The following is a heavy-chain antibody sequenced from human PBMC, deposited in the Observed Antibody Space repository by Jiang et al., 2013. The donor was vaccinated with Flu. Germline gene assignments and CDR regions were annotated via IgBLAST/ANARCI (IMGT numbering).Heavy chain of an antibody. CDR2: IIPIFGTA. D-gene: IGHD2-2*01. J-gene: IGHJ5*02. V-gene: IGHV1-69*06. CDR1: GTFSSYA. Sequence: GTFSSYAISWVRQAPGQGLEWMGGIIPIFGTANYAQKFQGRVTITADKSTSTAYMELSSLRSEDTAVYYCARAIEYCSSTSCPGTWGQGTLVTVSS. CDR3: ARAIEYCSSTSCPGT.